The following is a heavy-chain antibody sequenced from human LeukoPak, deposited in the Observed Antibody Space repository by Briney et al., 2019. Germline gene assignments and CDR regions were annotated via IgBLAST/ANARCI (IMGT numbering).Heavy chain of an antibody. V-gene: IGHV3-48*01. CDR1: GFTFNTYS. D-gene: IGHD3-9*01. J-gene: IGHJ6*02. Sequence: GGSLRLSCAVSGFTFNTYSMSWVRQAPGKGLEWLSYIGGSSSSICYADSVKGRFTISRDNAKNSLYLQMNSLRAEDTAVYYCARLRYYGMDVWGQGATVTVSS. CDR3: ARLRYYGMDV. CDR2: IGGSSSSI.